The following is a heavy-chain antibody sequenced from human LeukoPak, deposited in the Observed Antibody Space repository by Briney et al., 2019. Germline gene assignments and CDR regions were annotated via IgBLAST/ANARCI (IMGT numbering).Heavy chain of an antibody. CDR3: ARDGPTYCGGDCYSNY. CDR1: GFTFSSYS. V-gene: IGHV3-48*01. Sequence: GGSLRLSRAASGFTFSSYSMNWVRQAAGKGREGVSYIGSSSSTIYYADSVKGRFTISRDNAKNSLYLQMNSLRAEDTAVYYCARDGPTYCGGDCYSNYWGQGTLVTVSS. J-gene: IGHJ4*02. CDR2: IGSSSSTI. D-gene: IGHD2-21*02.